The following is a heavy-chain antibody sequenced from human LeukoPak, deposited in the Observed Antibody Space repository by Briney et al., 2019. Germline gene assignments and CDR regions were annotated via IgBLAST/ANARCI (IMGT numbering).Heavy chain of an antibody. CDR2: IKQDGSEK. CDR3: ARVRIAVAVSAFDI. J-gene: IGHJ3*02. D-gene: IGHD6-19*01. Sequence: PGGSLRLSCEASGFTFSSHCMSWVRRAPGKGLEWVANIKQDGSEKYYVDSVKGRFTIPRDNAKNSLYLQMSILRAADTAVYYCARVRIAVAVSAFDIWGQGTMVTVSS. CDR1: GFTFSSHC. V-gene: IGHV3-7*01.